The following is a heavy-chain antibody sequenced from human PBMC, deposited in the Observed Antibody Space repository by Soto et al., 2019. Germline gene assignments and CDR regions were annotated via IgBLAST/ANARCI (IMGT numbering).Heavy chain of an antibody. J-gene: IGHJ4*02. V-gene: IGHV3-7*05. Sequence: PGGSLRLSCAASGFTFSSFWMSWLRQAPGKGLEWVANIKQDGGEKYYVDSVKGRFTISRDNAKNSLYLQMNSLRAEDTAVYYCARESARYTSGWYSYYFDYWGLGTLVTVSS. CDR3: ARESARYTSGWYSYYFDY. CDR2: IKQDGGEK. D-gene: IGHD6-19*01. CDR1: GFTFSSFW.